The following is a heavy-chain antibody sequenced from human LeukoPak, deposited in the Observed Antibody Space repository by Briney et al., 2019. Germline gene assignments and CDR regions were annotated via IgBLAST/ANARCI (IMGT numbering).Heavy chain of an antibody. D-gene: IGHD6-13*01. V-gene: IGHV1-69*13. Sequence: ASVKLSCKASGGTFRSYAISWVRQAPGQGVEWMGGIIHIFRTANYAQKFQGRVTITADESTSTAYMELSSLRSEDTAVYYCARDLTPGIAAAGRFDYWGQGTLVTVSA. CDR2: IIHIFRTA. CDR1: GGTFRSYA. CDR3: ARDLTPGIAAAGRFDY. J-gene: IGHJ4*02.